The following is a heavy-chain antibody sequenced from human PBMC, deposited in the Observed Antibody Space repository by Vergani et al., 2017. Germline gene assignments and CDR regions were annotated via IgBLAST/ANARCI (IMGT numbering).Heavy chain of an antibody. J-gene: IGHJ4*02. CDR2: IYHSGST. CDR3: ARHPFHYYDSSGYQYYFDY. Sequence: QVQLQESGPGLVKPSETLSLTCTVSGYSISSGYYWGWIRQPPGKGLEWIGSIYHSGSTYYNPSLKSRVTISVDTSKNQFSLKLSSVTAADTAVYYCARHPFHYYDSSGYQYYFDYWGQGTLVTVSS. V-gene: IGHV4-38-2*02. D-gene: IGHD3-22*01. CDR1: GYSISSGYY.